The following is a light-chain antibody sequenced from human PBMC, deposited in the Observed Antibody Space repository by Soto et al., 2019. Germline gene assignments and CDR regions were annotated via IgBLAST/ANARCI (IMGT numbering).Light chain of an antibody. J-gene: IGKJ5*01. Sequence: EVVMTPYLVNRTFSPFERATLSCRASQSFRGLLALYQQKPGQAPRLLIYDAYNRATGIPPRFSGSGSGTDFTLTISSLEPEDSAVYYCQQRHMWPITFAQGTRLEI. CDR3: QQRHMWPIT. V-gene: IGKV3-11*01. CDR2: DAY. CDR1: QSFRGL.